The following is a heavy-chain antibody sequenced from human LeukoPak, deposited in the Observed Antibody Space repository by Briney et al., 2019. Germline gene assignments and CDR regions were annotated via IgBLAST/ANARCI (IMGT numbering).Heavy chain of an antibody. V-gene: IGHV3-43*01. CDR2: ISWDGGST. CDR1: GFTFDDYT. Sequence: PGGSLRLSCAASGFTFDDYTMHWVRQAPGKGLEWVSLISWDGGSTYYADSVKGRFTISRDNSKNSLYLQMNSLRTEGTALYYCAKGLTAMVRGVLFDYWGQGTLVTVSS. CDR3: AKGLTAMVRGVLFDY. J-gene: IGHJ4*02. D-gene: IGHD3-10*01.